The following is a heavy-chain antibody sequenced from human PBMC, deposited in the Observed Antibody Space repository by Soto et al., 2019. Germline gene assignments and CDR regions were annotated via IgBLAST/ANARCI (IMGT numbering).Heavy chain of an antibody. J-gene: IGHJ4*02. Sequence: EVQLVESGGGLVQPGGSLRLSCAASGFTFSGYSMNWVRQAPGKGLECVSYISSSSSTIYYAGSVKGRFTISRDNAKNSLYLQMNSLRAEDTAVYYCARSPAGTVVTPGGYWGQGTLVTVSS. D-gene: IGHD6-13*01. CDR2: ISSSSSTI. V-gene: IGHV3-48*01. CDR1: GFTFSGYS. CDR3: ARSPAGTVVTPGGY.